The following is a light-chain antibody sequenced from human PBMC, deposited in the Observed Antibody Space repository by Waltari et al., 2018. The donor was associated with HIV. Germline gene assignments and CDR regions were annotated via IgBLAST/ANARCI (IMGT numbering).Light chain of an antibody. V-gene: IGKV3-20*01. Sequence: EIVLTQSPGTLSLSPGERATLSCRASQSVSSSYLAWYQQKPGQAPRLLIYTASTRATGIPDRFIGSGSGTDFTLTISRLEPEDFAVYYCQQYGSSPRTFGQGTKVEIK. CDR3: QQYGSSPRT. CDR2: TAS. J-gene: IGKJ1*01. CDR1: QSVSSSY.